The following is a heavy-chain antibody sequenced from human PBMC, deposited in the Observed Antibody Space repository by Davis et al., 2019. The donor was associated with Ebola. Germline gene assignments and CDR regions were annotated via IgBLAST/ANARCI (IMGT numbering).Heavy chain of an antibody. D-gene: IGHD2-2*01. J-gene: IGHJ4*02. CDR3: TRESRFGCSNDTCNTPPPPGY. CDR1: GFVFNNYG. CDR2: TRYDGSNK. V-gene: IGHV3-30*02. Sequence: PGGSLRLSCAASGFVFNNYGMHWVRQAPGKGLEWVAFTRYDGSNKYYGDSVKGRFIVSRDNSKKTLYLQMNSLTAEDTSIYYCTRESRFGCSNDTCNTPPPPGYWGQGTLVTVSS.